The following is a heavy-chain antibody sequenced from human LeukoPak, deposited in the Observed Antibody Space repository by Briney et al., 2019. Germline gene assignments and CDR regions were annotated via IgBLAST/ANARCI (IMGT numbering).Heavy chain of an antibody. CDR2: IYYSGST. Sequence: PSETLSLTCTVFGGSISSGGYYWSWIRQHPGKGLEWIGYIYYSGSTHYNPSLKSRVTISVDTSKNQFSLKLSSVTAADTAVYYCARASDTDSQFDYWGQGTLVTVSS. V-gene: IGHV4-31*03. D-gene: IGHD3-22*01. CDR1: GGSISSGGYY. CDR3: ARASDTDSQFDY. J-gene: IGHJ4*02.